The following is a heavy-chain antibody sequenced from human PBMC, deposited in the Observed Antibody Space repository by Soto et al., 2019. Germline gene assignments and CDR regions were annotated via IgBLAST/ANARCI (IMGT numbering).Heavy chain of an antibody. CDR3: AGACWYDDAFDI. CDR1: GFTFSSYW. J-gene: IGHJ3*02. D-gene: IGHD6-13*01. CDR2: ITRDGSST. V-gene: IGHV3-74*01. Sequence: GGSLRLSCAASGFTFSSYWMHWVRQAPGKGLGWVSRITRDGSSTSYADSVKGRFTISRDNAKNTLYLQMNSLRAEDTAVYYSAGACWYDDAFDIWGQGTMVTVSS.